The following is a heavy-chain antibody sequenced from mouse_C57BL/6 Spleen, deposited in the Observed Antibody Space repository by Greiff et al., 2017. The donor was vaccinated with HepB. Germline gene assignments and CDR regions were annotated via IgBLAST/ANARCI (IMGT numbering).Heavy chain of an antibody. J-gene: IGHJ4*01. Sequence: QVQLQQSGAELVKPGASVKISCKASGYEFNSYWMNWVKQRPGKGLEWIGQIYPGDGDTNYNGKFKGKATLTADKSSSTAYMQLSSLTSEDTAVYFCARRTDCDYEVYYAMAYWGQGTSVTVSS. CDR2: IYPGDGDT. D-gene: IGHD2-13*01. CDR3: ARRTDCDYEVYYAMAY. CDR1: GYEFNSYW. V-gene: IGHV1-80*01.